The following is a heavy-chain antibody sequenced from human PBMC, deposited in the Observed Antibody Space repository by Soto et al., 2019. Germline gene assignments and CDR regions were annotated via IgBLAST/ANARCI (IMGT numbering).Heavy chain of an antibody. V-gene: IGHV1-69*12. CDR3: ASPYSSSFYYYGLDV. Sequence: QVQLVQSGAEVKKPGSSVKVSCKASGGTFSSYAISWVRQAPGQGLEWMGGIIPIFGTANYAQKFQGRVTITATESTSTADMELSSLRSEDTAVYYCASPYSSSFYYYGLDVWGQGTTVTVSS. D-gene: IGHD6-6*01. CDR2: IIPIFGTA. CDR1: GGTFSSYA. J-gene: IGHJ6*02.